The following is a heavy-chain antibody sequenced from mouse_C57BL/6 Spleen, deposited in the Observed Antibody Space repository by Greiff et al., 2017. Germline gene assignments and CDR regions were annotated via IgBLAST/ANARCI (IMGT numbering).Heavy chain of an antibody. V-gene: IGHV1-59*01. CDR1: GYTFTSYW. CDR2: IDPSDSYT. D-gene: IGHD2-10*02. CDR3: ARYSMWYFDV. Sequence: QVHVKQPGAELVRPGTSVKLSCKASGYTFTSYWMHWVKQRPGQGLEWIGVIDPSDSYTNYNQKFKGKATLTVDTSSSTAYMQLSSLTSEDSAVYYCARYSMWYFDVWGTGTTVTVSS. J-gene: IGHJ1*03.